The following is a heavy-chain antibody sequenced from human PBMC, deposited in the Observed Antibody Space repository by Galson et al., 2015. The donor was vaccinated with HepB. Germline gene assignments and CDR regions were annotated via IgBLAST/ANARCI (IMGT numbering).Heavy chain of an antibody. Sequence: SVKVSCKASGGTFSSYAISWVRQAPGQGLEWMGRIIPILGIANYAQKFQGRVTITADKSTSTAYMELSSLRSEDTAVYYCARGRAGGGSWTPGLGYWGQGTLVTVSS. V-gene: IGHV1-69*04. CDR1: GGTFSSYA. D-gene: IGHD6-13*01. CDR3: ARGRAGGGSWTPGLGY. CDR2: IIPILGIA. J-gene: IGHJ4*02.